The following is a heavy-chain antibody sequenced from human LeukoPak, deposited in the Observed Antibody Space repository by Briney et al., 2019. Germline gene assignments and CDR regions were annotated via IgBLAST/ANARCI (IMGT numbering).Heavy chain of an antibody. D-gene: IGHD5/OR15-5a*01. CDR3: ARKVSPPLGYYGMDV. V-gene: IGHV1-69*13. Sequence: SVKVSCKASGGTFSSYAISWVRQAPGQGLEWMGGIIPIFGTANYAQKFQGRVTITADESTSTAHMELSSLRSEDTAVYYCARKVSPPLGYYGMDVWGQGTTVTVSS. J-gene: IGHJ6*02. CDR2: IIPIFGTA. CDR1: GGTFSSYA.